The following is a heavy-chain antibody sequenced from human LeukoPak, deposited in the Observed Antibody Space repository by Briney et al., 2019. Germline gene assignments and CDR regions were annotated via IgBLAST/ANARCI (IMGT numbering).Heavy chain of an antibody. CDR1: GFTFSSYG. CDR3: ARFPRGDANWFDP. Sequence: GGSLRLSCAASGFTFSSYGMHWVRQAPGKGLEWVAVISYDGSNKYYADSVKGRFTISRDNSKNTLYLQMNSLRAEDTAVYYCARFPRGDANWFDPWGQGTLVTVSS. D-gene: IGHD7-27*01. J-gene: IGHJ5*02. V-gene: IGHV3-30*05. CDR2: ISYDGSNK.